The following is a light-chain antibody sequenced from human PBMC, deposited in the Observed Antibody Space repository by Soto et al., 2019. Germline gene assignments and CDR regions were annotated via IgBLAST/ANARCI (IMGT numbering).Light chain of an antibody. CDR2: GAS. Sequence: IVLTQSPGILSLSPGERATLSCRASQSVSSSYLAWYQQKPGQAPRLIIYGASSRATGIPDRFSGSGSGTDFTLTISRLEPEDVAVYYCQQYGSSPETLGQGTKVDIK. J-gene: IGKJ1*01. CDR1: QSVSSSY. CDR3: QQYGSSPET. V-gene: IGKV3-20*01.